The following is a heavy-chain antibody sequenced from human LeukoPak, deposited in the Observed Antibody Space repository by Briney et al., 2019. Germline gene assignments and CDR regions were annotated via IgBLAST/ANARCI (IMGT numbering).Heavy chain of an antibody. V-gene: IGHV1-46*01. CDR2: INPSGSSA. D-gene: IGHD3-22*01. CDR3: ARSEHYYDSSGYYPLGSSIWDY. CDR1: GYSFTSYY. J-gene: IGHJ4*02. Sequence: ASVKVSCKASGYSFTSYYMHWVRQAPGQGLEWMGFINPSGSSAAYAQKFQGRLTMTRDMFTSTDYMELTSLTSDDTAVYYCARSEHYYDSSGYYPLGSSIWDYWGQGTLVTVSS.